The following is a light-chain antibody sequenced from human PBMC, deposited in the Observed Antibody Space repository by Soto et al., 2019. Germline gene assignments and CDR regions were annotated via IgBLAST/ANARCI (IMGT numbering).Light chain of an antibody. J-gene: IGLJ2*01. CDR2: LNSDGSH. V-gene: IGLV4-69*01. Sequence: QSVLTQSPSASASLGASVKLTCTLSSGHSSYAIAWHQQQPEKGPRYLMKLNSDGSHSKGDGIPDRFSGSSSGAERYLTISSLQSEDEADYYCQTWGTGIQVFGGGTKVNVL. CDR1: SGHSSYA. CDR3: QTWGTGIQV.